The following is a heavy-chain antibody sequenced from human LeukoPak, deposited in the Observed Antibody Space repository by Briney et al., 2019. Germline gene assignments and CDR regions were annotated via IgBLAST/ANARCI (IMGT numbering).Heavy chain of an antibody. CDR3: ARGLRGFDL. CDR2: INHSGST. J-gene: IGHJ2*01. D-gene: IGHD4-17*01. Sequence: KPSETLSLTCAVYGGSFSGYCWSWIRQPPGKGLEWIGEINHSGSTNYNPSLKSRVTISVDTSKNQFSLKLSSVTAADTAVYYCARGLRGFDLWGRGTLVTVSS. CDR1: GGSFSGYC. V-gene: IGHV4-34*01.